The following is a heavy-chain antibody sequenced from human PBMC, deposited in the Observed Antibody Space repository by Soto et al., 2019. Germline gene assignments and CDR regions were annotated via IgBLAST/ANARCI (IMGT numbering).Heavy chain of an antibody. CDR2: ISADNGNT. D-gene: IGHD3-22*01. CDR1: GYSFATSG. Sequence: QVKLVQSGTEVKKPGASMKVSCKASGYSFATSGISWIRQAPGQGIEWMGWISADNGNTNYDQKLQDRIIMTTDTSTSTAYLELRSLRSDDTAVYYCARAGQYYDSSGYADWGQGTLVTVSS. J-gene: IGHJ4*02. V-gene: IGHV1-18*01. CDR3: ARAGQYYDSSGYAD.